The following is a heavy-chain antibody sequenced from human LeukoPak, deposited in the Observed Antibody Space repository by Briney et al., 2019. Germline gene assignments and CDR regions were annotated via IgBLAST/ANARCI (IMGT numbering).Heavy chain of an antibody. CDR2: IGSSDSTT. Sequence: AGGSLRLSCVASGFTFSSYEMNWVRQAPGKGLEWLSYIGSSDSTTHYADSVKGRFTISRDNAKNTLYLQMNSLRVEDTAVYYCVRDGGSAWYINGDEAFDIWGQGTMVTVSS. CDR3: VRDGGSAWYINGDEAFDI. V-gene: IGHV3-48*03. CDR1: GFTFSSYE. D-gene: IGHD6-19*01. J-gene: IGHJ3*02.